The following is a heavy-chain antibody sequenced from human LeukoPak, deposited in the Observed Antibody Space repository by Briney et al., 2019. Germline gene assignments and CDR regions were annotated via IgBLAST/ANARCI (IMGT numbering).Heavy chain of an antibody. CDR1: GGSISSGGYY. Sequence: SETLSLTCTVSGGSISSGGYYWSWIRQHPGKGLEWIGSIYYSGSTNYNPSLQGRVTISVDTSKNQFSLKLSSVTAADTAVYYCARVALNWFDPWGQGTLVTVSS. V-gene: IGHV4-61*08. CDR2: IYYSGST. J-gene: IGHJ5*02. CDR3: ARVALNWFDP.